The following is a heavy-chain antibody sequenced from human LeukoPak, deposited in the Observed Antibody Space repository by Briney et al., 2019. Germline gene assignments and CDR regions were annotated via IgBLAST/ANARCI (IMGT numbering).Heavy chain of an antibody. Sequence: GGSLRLSCAASGFKFGYAWMSWVRQVPGKGLEWVANINQDGGETYYVDSLEGRFTISRDNAKNSLYLQMNSLRAEDTALYYCARAATTGTTDYWGQGTLLTVSS. D-gene: IGHD1-1*01. V-gene: IGHV3-7*01. J-gene: IGHJ4*02. CDR3: ARAATTGTTDY. CDR1: GFKFGYAW. CDR2: INQDGGET.